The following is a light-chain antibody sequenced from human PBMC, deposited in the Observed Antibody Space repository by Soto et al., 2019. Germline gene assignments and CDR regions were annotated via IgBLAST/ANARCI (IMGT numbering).Light chain of an antibody. CDR2: EVN. CDR1: SGDVGGYNY. CDR3: TSYTSSGPWV. Sequence: QAASVSGSPGQSITISCTGTSGDVGGYNYVSWYQLDPGKAPKLIIYEVNNRPSGVSNRFSGSKSGNTASLTISGLQAEDEADYYCTSYTSSGPWVFGGGTKLTVL. J-gene: IGLJ3*02. V-gene: IGLV2-14*01.